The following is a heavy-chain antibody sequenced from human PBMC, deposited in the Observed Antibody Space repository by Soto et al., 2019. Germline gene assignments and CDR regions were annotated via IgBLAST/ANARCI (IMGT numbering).Heavy chain of an antibody. CDR2: IIPIFGTA. CDR3: ARVPRSGGYYYWVVFDI. J-gene: IGHJ3*02. CDR1: GGTFSSYA. D-gene: IGHD3-22*01. V-gene: IGHV1-69*13. Sequence: SVKVSCKASGGTFSSYAISWVRQAPGQGLEWMGGIIPIFGTANYAQKLQGRVTITADESTSTAYMELSSLRSEDTAVYYCARVPRSGGYYYWVVFDIWGQGTMVTVSS.